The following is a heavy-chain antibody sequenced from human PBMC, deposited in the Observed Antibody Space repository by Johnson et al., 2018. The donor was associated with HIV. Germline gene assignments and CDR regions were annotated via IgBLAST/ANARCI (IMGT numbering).Heavy chain of an antibody. Sequence: QVQLVESGGGVVQPGRSLRLSCAASGFTFSIYSMHWVRQAPGKGLEWVAIISYDGTNEYYADSVQGRFTISRDNSKNTLYLQMNSLRAEDTAVYYCARDRAGDAFDIWGQGTMVTVSS. J-gene: IGHJ3*02. V-gene: IGHV3-30*14. D-gene: IGHD6-13*01. CDR2: ISYDGTNE. CDR1: GFTFSIYS. CDR3: ARDRAGDAFDI.